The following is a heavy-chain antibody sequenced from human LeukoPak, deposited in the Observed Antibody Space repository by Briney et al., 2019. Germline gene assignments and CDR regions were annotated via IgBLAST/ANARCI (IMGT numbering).Heavy chain of an antibody. J-gene: IGHJ6*02. CDR3: ASSQTGDPLRSYYGMDV. CDR1: GGSISSYY. CDR2: IYYSGST. V-gene: IGHV4-59*01. Sequence: SETLSLTCTVSGGSISSYYWSWIRQPTGKGLEWIGYIYYSGSTNYNPSLKSRVTISVDTSKNQFSLKLSSVTAADTAVYYCASSQTGDPLRSYYGMDVWGQGTTVTVSS. D-gene: IGHD7-27*01.